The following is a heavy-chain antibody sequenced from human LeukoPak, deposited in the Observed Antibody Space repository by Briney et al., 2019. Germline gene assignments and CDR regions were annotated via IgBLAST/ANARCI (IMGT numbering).Heavy chain of an antibody. CDR1: GYRFSSHW. Sequence: GESLKISCKGSGYRFSSHWIGWVRQMPGKGLEWMGIIYPDDSNTRYSPSFQGQVTISADKSISTAYLQWSSLKASDTAIYYCATTTANWFDPWGQGTPVTVSS. CDR2: IYPDDSNT. V-gene: IGHV5-51*01. J-gene: IGHJ5*02. D-gene: IGHD1/OR15-1a*01. CDR3: ATTTANWFDP.